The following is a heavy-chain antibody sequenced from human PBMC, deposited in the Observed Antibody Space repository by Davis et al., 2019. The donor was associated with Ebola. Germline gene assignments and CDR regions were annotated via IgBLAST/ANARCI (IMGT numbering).Heavy chain of an antibody. D-gene: IGHD3-3*01. Sequence: GESLKISCVGSGFTFTTYAMHWVRQAPGTGLEWVSLISSDGNKKFYTDSVKGRFTISSDNSKNTLYLQMNSLRAEDTAVYYCAKDLRGTTFGGVWGKGTTVTVSS. J-gene: IGHJ6*04. CDR1: GFTFTTYA. CDR2: ISSDGNKK. V-gene: IGHV3-30-3*01. CDR3: AKDLRGTTFGGV.